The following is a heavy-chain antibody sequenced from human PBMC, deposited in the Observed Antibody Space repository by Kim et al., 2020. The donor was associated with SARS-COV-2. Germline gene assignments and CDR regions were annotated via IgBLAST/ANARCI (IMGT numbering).Heavy chain of an antibody. CDR1: GYSFTSYG. V-gene: IGHV1-18*04. D-gene: IGHD2-2*01. CDR3: AREMSLGYCTRTSCYDFDY. Sequence: ASVKVSCKASGYSFTSYGISWVRQAPGQGLEWMGWISAYNGDTNYAESFQGRVTMTTDTSTTTAYMELRSLRSDDTAVYYCAREMSLGYCTRTSCYDFDYWGQGTLVTVSS. CDR2: ISAYNGDT. J-gene: IGHJ4*02.